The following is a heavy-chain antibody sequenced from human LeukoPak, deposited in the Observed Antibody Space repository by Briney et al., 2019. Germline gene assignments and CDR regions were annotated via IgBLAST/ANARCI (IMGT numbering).Heavy chain of an antibody. Sequence: SETLSLTCTVSGGSISSGGYYWSWIRQPPGKGLEWIGYIYHSGSTYYNPSLKSRVTISVDRSKNQFSLKLSSVTAADTAVYYCARGQYSSSVVPIAYYYYMDVWGKGTTVTVSS. J-gene: IGHJ6*03. CDR3: ARGQYSSSVVPIAYYYYMDV. D-gene: IGHD6-6*01. CDR2: IYHSGST. CDR1: GGSISSGGYY. V-gene: IGHV4-30-2*01.